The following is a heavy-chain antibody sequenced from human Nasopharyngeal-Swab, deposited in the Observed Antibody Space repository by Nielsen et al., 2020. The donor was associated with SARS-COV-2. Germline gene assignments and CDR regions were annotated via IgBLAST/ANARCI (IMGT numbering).Heavy chain of an antibody. J-gene: IGHJ4*02. V-gene: IGHV3-33*01. Sequence: GESLKISCAASGFTFSSYGMHWVRQAPGKGLEWVAVIWYDGSNKYYADSVKGRFTISRDNSKNTLYLQMNSLRAEDTAVYYFAIDLGDGYNGEYFDYWGQGTLVTVSS. CDR1: GFTFSSYG. CDR2: IWYDGSNK. D-gene: IGHD5-24*01. CDR3: AIDLGDGYNGEYFDY.